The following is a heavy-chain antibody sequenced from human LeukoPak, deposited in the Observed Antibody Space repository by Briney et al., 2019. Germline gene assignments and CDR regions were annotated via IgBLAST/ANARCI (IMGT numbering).Heavy chain of an antibody. CDR1: GFTFTNYE. CDR3: ASRVLIEAGKGYYFDY. Sequence: GGSLRLSCAASGFTFTNYEISSVRGAPGQGLEWLSYISSTATIIDYADSVKGRFTIYRDNAKNSLYLQMNSLSAEDTAVYYCASRVLIEAGKGYYFDYWGQGALVTVSS. V-gene: IGHV3-48*03. D-gene: IGHD6-13*01. CDR2: ISSTATII. J-gene: IGHJ4*02.